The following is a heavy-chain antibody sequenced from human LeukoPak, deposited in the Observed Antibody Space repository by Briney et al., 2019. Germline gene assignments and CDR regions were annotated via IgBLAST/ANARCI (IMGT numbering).Heavy chain of an antibody. CDR3: ARPEVGAPY. D-gene: IGHD1-26*01. Sequence: GGSLRLSCAASGFTFSSCWMSWVRQAPGKGLEWVANINQDGSGKYYVDSVKGRFTISRDNAKNSLYLQMNTLRAEDTAVYYCARPEVGAPYWGQGTLVTVSS. CDR1: GFTFSSCW. V-gene: IGHV3-7*05. CDR2: INQDGSGK. J-gene: IGHJ4*02.